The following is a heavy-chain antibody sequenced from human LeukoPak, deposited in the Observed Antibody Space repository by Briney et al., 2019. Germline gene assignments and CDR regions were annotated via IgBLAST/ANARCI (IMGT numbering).Heavy chain of an antibody. D-gene: IGHD4-17*01. J-gene: IGHJ4*02. CDR2: ISSSSSYI. Sequence: GGSLRLSCAAPGFTFSSYSMSWVRQAPGKGLEWVSSISSSSSYIYYADSVKGRFTISRDNAKNSLYLQMNSLRAEDTAVYYCARGMTNPFDYWGQGTLVTVSS. CDR1: GFTFSSYS. V-gene: IGHV3-21*01. CDR3: ARGMTNPFDY.